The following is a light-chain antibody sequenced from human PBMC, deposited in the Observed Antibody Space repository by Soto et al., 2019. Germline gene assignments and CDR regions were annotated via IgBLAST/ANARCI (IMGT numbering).Light chain of an antibody. CDR2: DVS. J-gene: IGLJ1*01. V-gene: IGLV2-14*03. Sequence: ALTQPASVSGSPGQSITISCTGTSSDVGGYNYVSWYQHHPGKAPKLMIYDVSNRPSGVSNRFSGSKSGNTASLTISGLQPEEEADYYCCSYTTSNTRQIVFGTGTKVTV. CDR3: CSYTTSNTRQIV. CDR1: SSDVGGYNY.